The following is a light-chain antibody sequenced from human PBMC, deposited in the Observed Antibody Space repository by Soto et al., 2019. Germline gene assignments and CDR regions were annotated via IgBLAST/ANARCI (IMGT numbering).Light chain of an antibody. CDR3: QQYGS. CDR1: QSVSSSY. CDR2: GAS. Sequence: EIVLTQSPGTLSLSPGERATLSCGASQSVSSSYLAWYQQKPGQAPRLLIYGASSRATGIPDRFSVSGSGTDFTLTISRLEPEDFAVYYCQQYGSFGGGTKVEIK. V-gene: IGKV3-20*01. J-gene: IGKJ4*01.